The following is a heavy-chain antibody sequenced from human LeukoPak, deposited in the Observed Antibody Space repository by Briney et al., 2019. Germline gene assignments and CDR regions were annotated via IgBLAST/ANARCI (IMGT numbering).Heavy chain of an antibody. CDR3: ARANYACVWGTYRYTHIDY. V-gene: IGHV3-23*01. J-gene: IGHJ4*02. Sequence: PGGSLRLSCAASGFTFGTYAMSWVRQAPGKGLEWVSGISGSGGGTYFADSVKGRFTISRDNSKNTLYLQMNSLRAEDTAVFYCARANYACVWGTYRYTHIDYWGQGTLVTVSS. D-gene: IGHD3-16*02. CDR2: ISGSGGGT. CDR1: GFTFGTYA.